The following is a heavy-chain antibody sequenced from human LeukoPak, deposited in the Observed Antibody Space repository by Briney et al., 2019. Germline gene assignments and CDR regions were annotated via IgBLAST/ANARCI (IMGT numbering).Heavy chain of an antibody. CDR2: ISSSSSTI. D-gene: IGHD4-17*01. CDR3: ARDTVTGTDY. Sequence: GGSLRLSCAASGFTFSSYAMSWVRQAPGKGLEWVSYISSSSSTIYYADSVKGRFTISRDNAKNSLYLQMNSLRAEDTAVYYCARDTVTGTDYWGQGTLVTVSS. CDR1: GFTFSSYA. J-gene: IGHJ4*02. V-gene: IGHV3-48*01.